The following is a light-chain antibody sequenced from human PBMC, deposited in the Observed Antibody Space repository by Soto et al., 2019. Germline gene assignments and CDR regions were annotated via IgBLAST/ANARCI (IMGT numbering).Light chain of an antibody. V-gene: IGKV3-15*01. Sequence: EKVMTQSPATLSVSPGERATLSCRASQSVSSNLAWYQQKPGQAPRLLIYGASNRATDIPARFSGSGSGTEFTLTISSLQAEDSAVYFCQQYNNWPTWTFGQGTKVDIK. CDR3: QQYNNWPTWT. CDR2: GAS. J-gene: IGKJ1*01. CDR1: QSVSSN.